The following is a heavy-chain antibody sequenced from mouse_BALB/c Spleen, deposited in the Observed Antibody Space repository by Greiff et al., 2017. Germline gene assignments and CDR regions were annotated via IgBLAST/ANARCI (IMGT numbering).Heavy chain of an antibody. D-gene: IGHD3-1*01. Sequence: VQLKESGGDLVKPGGSLKLSCAASGFTFSSYGMSWVRQTPDKRLEWVATISSGGSYTYYPDSVKGRFTISRDNAKNTLYLQMSSLKSEDTAMYYCARGGANFDYWGQGTTLTVSS. J-gene: IGHJ2*01. CDR1: GFTFSSYG. CDR2: ISSGGSYT. CDR3: ARGGANFDY. V-gene: IGHV5-6*01.